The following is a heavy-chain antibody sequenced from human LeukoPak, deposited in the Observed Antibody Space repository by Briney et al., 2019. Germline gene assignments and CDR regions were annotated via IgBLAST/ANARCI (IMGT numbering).Heavy chain of an antibody. CDR3: ARGFIVVVPAAHNWFDP. CDR1: GYTFTSYY. D-gene: IGHD2-2*01. CDR2: INPSGGST. J-gene: IGHJ5*02. V-gene: IGHV1-46*01. Sequence: ASVKVSCKASGYTFTSYYMHWVRQAPGQGLEWMGIINPSGGSTSYAQKFQGRVTMTRDMPTSTVYMELSSLRSEDTAVYYCARGFIVVVPAAHNWFDPWGQGTLVTVSS.